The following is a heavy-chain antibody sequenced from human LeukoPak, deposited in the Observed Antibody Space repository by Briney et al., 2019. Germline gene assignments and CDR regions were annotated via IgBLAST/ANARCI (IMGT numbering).Heavy chain of an antibody. J-gene: IGHJ6*03. CDR1: GFTFRSYW. V-gene: IGHV3-74*01. CDR2: LNSDGSST. CDR3: DKAPFGGYSSYYSFYYMDV. D-gene: IGHD4-11*01. Sequence: SGGSLRLFCGASGFTFRSYWMLWLRQSPGKALVWVSRLNSDGSSTIYADSVKARFTISRDNAKNTLYLQMNSLRAEDTAVFYCDKAPFGGYSSYYSFYYMDVWAQGPRSSSP.